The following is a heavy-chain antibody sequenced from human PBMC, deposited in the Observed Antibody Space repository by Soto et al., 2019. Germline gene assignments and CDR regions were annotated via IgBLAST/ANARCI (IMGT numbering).Heavy chain of an antibody. Sequence: SETLSLTCTVSSGSISSTSYYWAWIRQPPGKGLEWIGAIYYDGTTYYTESLKSRVSISVDTSKNQFSLKVNSVTAADTAEYFCARHGRNTKIVLVKHYAADFWGQGTAATVPS. V-gene: IGHV4-39*01. CDR3: ARHGRNTKIVLVKHYAADF. D-gene: IGHD3-22*01. CDR2: IYYDGTT. CDR1: SGSISSTSYY. J-gene: IGHJ6*02.